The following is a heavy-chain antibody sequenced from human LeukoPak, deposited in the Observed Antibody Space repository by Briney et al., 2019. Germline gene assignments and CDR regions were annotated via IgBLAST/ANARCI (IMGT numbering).Heavy chain of an antibody. V-gene: IGHV3-48*03. CDR1: GFTFSSYE. CDR2: ISSSGSTI. Sequence: GGSLRLSCAASGFTFSSYEMNWVRQAPGKGLEWVSYISSSGSTIYYADSVKGRFTISRDNAKNSLYLQMNSLRAEDTAVYYCARDRSDYGGNSHDYWGQGTLVTVSS. CDR3: ARDRSDYGGNSHDY. J-gene: IGHJ4*02. D-gene: IGHD4-23*01.